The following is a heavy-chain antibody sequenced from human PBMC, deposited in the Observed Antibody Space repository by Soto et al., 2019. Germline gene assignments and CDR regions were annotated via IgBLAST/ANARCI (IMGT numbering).Heavy chain of an antibody. CDR2: ISPWKGNT. D-gene: IGHD3-10*01. V-gene: IGHV1-18*04. J-gene: IGHJ4*02. CDR1: GYNFMPYG. CDR3: ARDLDPSGSYYTDY. Sequence: ASVKVSCKASGYNFMPYGVNWVRQAPGQGLEWMGWISPWKGNTNYAQSFQGRVTMTTDTSTSTAYMELRSLTSDDTAVYYCARDLDPSGSYYTDYWGPGTLVTVSS.